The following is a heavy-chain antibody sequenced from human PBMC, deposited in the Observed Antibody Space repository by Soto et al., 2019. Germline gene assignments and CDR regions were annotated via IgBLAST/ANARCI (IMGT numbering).Heavy chain of an antibody. CDR1: GGTFSNYA. CDR3: ARTTQHQQLEGWFDP. V-gene: IGHV1-69*13. CDR2: IIPIFGTA. D-gene: IGHD2-2*01. J-gene: IGHJ5*02. Sequence: SVKVSCKASGGTFSNYAISWVRQAPGQGLERMGGIIPIFGTANYAQKLQGRVTITADESTSTAYMELSSLRPEETAVYYSARTTQHQQLEGWFDPWGQGSLVTVSS.